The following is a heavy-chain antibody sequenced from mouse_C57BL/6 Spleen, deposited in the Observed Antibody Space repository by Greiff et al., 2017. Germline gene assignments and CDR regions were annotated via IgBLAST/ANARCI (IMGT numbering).Heavy chain of an antibody. D-gene: IGHD2-3*01. V-gene: IGHV1-55*01. J-gene: IGHJ1*03. CDR3: ATHDGYNWYFDV. CDR2: IYPGSGST. Sequence: QVQLQQPGAELVKPGASVKMSCKASGYTFTNYWITWVKQRPGQGLEWIGDIYPGSGSTNYNEKFKSKATLTVDTSSSTAYMQLSSLTSEDSAVYYCATHDGYNWYFDVWGTGTTVTVSS. CDR1: GYTFTNYW.